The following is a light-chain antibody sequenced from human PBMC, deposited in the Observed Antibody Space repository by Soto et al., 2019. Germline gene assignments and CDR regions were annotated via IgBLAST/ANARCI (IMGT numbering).Light chain of an antibody. V-gene: IGLV2-14*01. Sequence: QSALTQPASVSGSPGQSITISCTGTSSDVGGYNYVSWYRQYPGQAPKLIIYDVNNRPSGVSNRFSASKSGNTASLTIPGLQAEYEADYYCSSYTSSSTLVVFGGGTKLTVL. J-gene: IGLJ3*02. CDR1: SSDVGGYNY. CDR3: SSYTSSSTLVV. CDR2: DVN.